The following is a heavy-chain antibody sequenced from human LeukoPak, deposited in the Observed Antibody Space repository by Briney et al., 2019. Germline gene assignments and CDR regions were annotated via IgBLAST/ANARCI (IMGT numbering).Heavy chain of an antibody. CDR3: ASSEWNYAR. J-gene: IGHJ4*02. Sequence: PSETLSLTCTVSGGSISSYYWSWMRQPPGKGLEWIGYIRYSGNTNYNPSPKSRVTISLGTSRTQFSLKLTSVTAADTAVYYCASSEWNYARWGQGILVTVSS. V-gene: IGHV4-59*08. D-gene: IGHD1-7*01. CDR2: IRYSGNT. CDR1: GGSISSYY.